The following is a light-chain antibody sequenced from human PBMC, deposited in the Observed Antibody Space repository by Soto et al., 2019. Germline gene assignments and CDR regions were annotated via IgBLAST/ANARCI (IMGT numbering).Light chain of an antibody. CDR1: SSDVGHYNY. Sequence: QSALTQPRSVSGSPGQSVTISCTGTSSDVGHYNYVSWYQQHPGKAPKLMIYDVSERPSGVPDRFSGSKSGNTASLTISGLQAEDEADYYCCSYSGSYTWVFGGGTKVTVL. CDR2: DVS. V-gene: IGLV2-11*01. J-gene: IGLJ3*02. CDR3: CSYSGSYTWV.